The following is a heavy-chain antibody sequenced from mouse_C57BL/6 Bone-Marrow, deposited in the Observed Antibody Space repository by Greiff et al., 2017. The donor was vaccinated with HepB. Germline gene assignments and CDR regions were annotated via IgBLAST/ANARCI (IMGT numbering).Heavy chain of an antibody. D-gene: IGHD2-3*01. CDR3: ARGEDGRFDY. V-gene: IGHV1-63*01. CDR2: IYPGGGYT. CDR1: GYTFTNYW. Sequence: VHLVESGAELVRPGTSVKMSCKASGYTFTNYWIGWAKQRPGHGLEWIGDIYPGGGYTNYNEKFKGKATLTADKSSSTAYMQFSSLTSEDSAIYYCARGEDGRFDYWGQGTTLTVSS. J-gene: IGHJ2*01.